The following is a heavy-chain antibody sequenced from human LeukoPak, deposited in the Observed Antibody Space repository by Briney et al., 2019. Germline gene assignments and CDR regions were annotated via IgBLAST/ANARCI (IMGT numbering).Heavy chain of an antibody. Sequence: SSETLSLTCTVSGGSISSYYWSWIRQPPGKGLEWIGYIYYSGSTNYNPSLKSRVTISVDTSKNQFSLKLSSVTAADTAVYYCARGGGDQRYYYMDVWGKGTTVTVSS. CDR1: GGSISSYY. CDR3: ARGGGDQRYYYMDV. V-gene: IGHV4-59*01. CDR2: IYYSGST. D-gene: IGHD3-10*01. J-gene: IGHJ6*03.